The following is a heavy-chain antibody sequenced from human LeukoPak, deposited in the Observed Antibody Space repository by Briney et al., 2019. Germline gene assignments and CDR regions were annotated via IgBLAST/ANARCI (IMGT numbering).Heavy chain of an antibody. D-gene: IGHD3-9*01. CDR1: GFTFSSYA. CDR2: IIPIFGTA. J-gene: IGHJ5*02. CDR3: ARVGYDILTGYSGGWFDP. Sequence: SVKVSCKASGFTFSSYAISWVRQAPGQGLEWMGGIIPIFGTANYAQKFQGRVTITADESTSTAYMELSSLGSEDTAVYYCARVGYDILTGYSGGWFDPWGQGTLVTVSS. V-gene: IGHV1-69*13.